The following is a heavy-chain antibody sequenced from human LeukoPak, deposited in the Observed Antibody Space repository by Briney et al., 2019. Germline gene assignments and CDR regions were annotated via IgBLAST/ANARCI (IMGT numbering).Heavy chain of an antibody. CDR1: GASISGSSGYY. J-gene: IGHJ4*02. Sequence: SETLSLTCTVSGASISGSSGYYWGWIRQPPGKGLEWISSIHYSGTTHYNPFVKSRVTISVDTSKNQFSLKLSSVTAADTAVYYCASLLSIVGARGYFDYWGQGTLVTVSS. D-gene: IGHD1-26*01. V-gene: IGHV4-39*01. CDR2: IHYSGTT. CDR3: ASLLSIVGARGYFDY.